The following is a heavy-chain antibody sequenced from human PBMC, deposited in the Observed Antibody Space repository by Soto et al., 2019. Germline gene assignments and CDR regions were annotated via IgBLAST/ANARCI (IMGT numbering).Heavy chain of an antibody. CDR3: ANYPGSYQLGDAFDI. D-gene: IGHD1-26*01. CDR2: ISGSGGST. V-gene: IGHV3-23*01. J-gene: IGHJ3*02. CDR1: GFTFSSYA. Sequence: EVQLLESGGGLVQPGGSLRLSCAASGFTFSSYAMSWVRQAPGKGLEWVSAISGSGGSTYYADSVKGRFTISRDNSRNTLYLQMNSLRAEDTAVYYCANYPGSYQLGDAFDIWGQGTMVTVSS.